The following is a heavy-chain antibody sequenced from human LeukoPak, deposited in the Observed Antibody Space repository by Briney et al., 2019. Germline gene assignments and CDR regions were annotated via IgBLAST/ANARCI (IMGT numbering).Heavy chain of an antibody. Sequence: ASVKVSCKASGYTFTGYYMHWVRQAPGQGLEWMGWISAYNGNTNYAQKLQGRVTMTTDTSTSTAYMELRSLRSDDTAVYYCARDVTHIVVVPAAIGYWGQGTLVTVSS. V-gene: IGHV1-18*04. CDR3: ARDVTHIVVVPAAIGY. CDR1: GYTFTGYY. CDR2: ISAYNGNT. J-gene: IGHJ4*02. D-gene: IGHD2-2*01.